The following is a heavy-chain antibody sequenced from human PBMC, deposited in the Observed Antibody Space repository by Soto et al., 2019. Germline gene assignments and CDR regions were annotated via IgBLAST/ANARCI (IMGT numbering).Heavy chain of an antibody. CDR1: GGTFSSYA. D-gene: IGHD2-15*01. CDR2: IIPIFGTA. CDR3: ARDRAGCSGGSCYAAY. J-gene: IGHJ4*02. Sequence: SVKVSCKASGGTFSSYAISWVRQAPGQGLEWMGGIIPIFGTANYAQKFQGRVTITADKSTSTAYMELSSLRSEDTAVYYCARDRAGCSGGSCYAAYWGQGTLVTV. V-gene: IGHV1-69*06.